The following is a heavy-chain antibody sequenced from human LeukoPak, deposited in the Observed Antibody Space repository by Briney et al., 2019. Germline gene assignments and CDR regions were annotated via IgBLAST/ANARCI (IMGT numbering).Heavy chain of an antibody. V-gene: IGHV3-66*02. D-gene: IGHD6-19*01. Sequence: PVRTLSLSCATSGCNFNIYDMNWVRQHPAKGLVWVSGISCSGTTYYADSVKGRFTISSDNSKNTLYLQMNSLRAEDTAVYYCARVFAPGSGWTPGAFDIWGQGTMVTVSS. J-gene: IGHJ3*02. CDR1: GCNFNIYD. CDR3: ARVFAPGSGWTPGAFDI. CDR2: ISCSGTT.